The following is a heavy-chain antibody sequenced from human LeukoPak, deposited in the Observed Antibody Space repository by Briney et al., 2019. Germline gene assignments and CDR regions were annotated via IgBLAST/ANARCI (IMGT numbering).Heavy chain of an antibody. D-gene: IGHD6-19*01. Sequence: ASVKVSCKASGGTFSSYAISWVRQAPGQGLEWMGGIIPIFGTANYAQKFQGRVTITADESTSTAYMELRSLRPDDTAVYYCARDGIAVAGTLDYWGQGTLVTVSS. V-gene: IGHV1-69*01. CDR2: IIPIFGTA. CDR3: ARDGIAVAGTLDY. CDR1: GGTFSSYA. J-gene: IGHJ4*02.